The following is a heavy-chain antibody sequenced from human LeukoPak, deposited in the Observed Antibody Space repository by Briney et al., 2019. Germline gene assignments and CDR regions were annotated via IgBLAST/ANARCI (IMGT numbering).Heavy chain of an antibody. CDR3: AKDVSSRPNWFDP. CDR1: GFTFSSYA. V-gene: IGHV3-23*01. Sequence: GGSLRLSCAASGFTFSSYAMSWVRQAPGKGLEWVSAISGSGGSTYYVDSVKGRFTNSRDNSKNTLYLQMNSLRAEDTAVYYCAKDVSSRPNWFDPWGQGTLVTVSS. D-gene: IGHD2-2*01. CDR2: ISGSGGST. J-gene: IGHJ5*02.